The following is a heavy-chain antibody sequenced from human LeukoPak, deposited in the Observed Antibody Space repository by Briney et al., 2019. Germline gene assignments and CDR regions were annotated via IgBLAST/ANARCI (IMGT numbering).Heavy chain of an antibody. Sequence: PSETLSLTCAVYGGSFSGYYWSWIRQPPGKGLEWIGEINHSGSTNYNPSLKSRVTISVDTSKNQFSLKLSSVTAADTAVYYCARHAVYYGSGKVSYYYYMDVWGKGTTVTISS. V-gene: IGHV4-34*01. CDR3: ARHAVYYGSGKVSYYYYMDV. CDR2: INHSGST. CDR1: GGSFSGYY. J-gene: IGHJ6*03. D-gene: IGHD3-10*01.